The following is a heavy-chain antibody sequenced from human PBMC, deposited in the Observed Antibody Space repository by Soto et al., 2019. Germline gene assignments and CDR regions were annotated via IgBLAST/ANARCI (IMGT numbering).Heavy chain of an antibody. D-gene: IGHD1-1*01. V-gene: IGHV3-23*01. CDR1: GFTFSNYA. CDR2: INGGGGNT. J-gene: IGHJ4*02. Sequence: EVQLLESGGGLVQPGGSLRLSCAASGFTFSNYAMTWVRQAPGKGLEWVSAINGGGGNTYYVDSVKGRFTISRDNSKNTLYLQLNSLRAEDTAVNYCAKTPNEDYFDFWGQGTLVTVSS. CDR3: AKTPNEDYFDF.